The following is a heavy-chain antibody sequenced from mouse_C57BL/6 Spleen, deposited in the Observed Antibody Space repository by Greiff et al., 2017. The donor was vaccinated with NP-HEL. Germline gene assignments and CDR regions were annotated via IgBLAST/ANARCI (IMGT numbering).Heavy chain of an antibody. Sequence: EVMLVESGGGLVKPGGSLKLSCAASGFTFSSYTMSWVRQTPEKRLEWVATISGGGGNTYYPDSVKGRFTISRDNAKNTLYLQMSSLRSEDTALYYCARHPFITTVAYYFDYWGQGTTLTVSS. D-gene: IGHD1-1*01. J-gene: IGHJ2*01. CDR1: GFTFSSYT. CDR2: ISGGGGNT. V-gene: IGHV5-9*01. CDR3: ARHPFITTVAYYFDY.